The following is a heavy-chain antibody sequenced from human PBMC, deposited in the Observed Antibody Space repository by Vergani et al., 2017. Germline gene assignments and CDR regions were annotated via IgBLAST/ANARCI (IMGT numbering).Heavy chain of an antibody. D-gene: IGHD2-2*03. CDR3: ARDLDIVVVPAAPYYYYYYGMDV. J-gene: IGHJ6*02. CDR2: ISAYNGNT. CDR1: GYTFTNYA. V-gene: IGHV1-18*01. Sequence: QVQLVQSGSEVKKPGASVKVSCRASGYTFTNYALNWVRQAPGQGLEWMGWISAYNGNTNYAQKLQGRVTMTTDTYTSPAYMERRSLRSDDTAVYYCARDLDIVVVPAAPYYYYYYGMDVWGQGTTVTVSS.